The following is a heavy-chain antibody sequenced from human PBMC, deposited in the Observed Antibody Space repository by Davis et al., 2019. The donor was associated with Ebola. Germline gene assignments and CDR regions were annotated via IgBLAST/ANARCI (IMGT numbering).Heavy chain of an antibody. CDR2: IWYDGSNK. J-gene: IGHJ4*02. CDR3: ARADFFDATGYFDY. Sequence: GESLKISCAASGFVFRNYVMSWVRQAPGKGLEWVAVIWYDGSNKYYVDSVKGRFTISRDNSRNTLYLQMNSLRVEDTAVYYCARADFFDATGYFDYWGQGTLVTVSS. CDR1: GFVFRNYV. V-gene: IGHV3-33*08. D-gene: IGHD2-15*01.